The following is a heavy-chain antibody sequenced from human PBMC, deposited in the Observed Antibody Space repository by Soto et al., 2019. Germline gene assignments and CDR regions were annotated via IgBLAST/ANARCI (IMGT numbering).Heavy chain of an antibody. J-gene: IGHJ4*02. D-gene: IGHD3-10*01. Sequence: AASVKVSCKASGYTCSNYGITWVRRAPGQGLEWMGWISAYNGNTNSAQKLQGRVTMTTDTSTSTAYMELRGLRSDDTAVYLCAMGVRGVIITWFDYCGQGPLVTVSP. CDR3: AMGVRGVIITWFDY. V-gene: IGHV1-18*01. CDR1: GYTCSNYG. CDR2: ISAYNGNT.